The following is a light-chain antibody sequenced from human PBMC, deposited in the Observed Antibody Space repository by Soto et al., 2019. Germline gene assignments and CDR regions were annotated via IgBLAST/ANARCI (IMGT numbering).Light chain of an antibody. CDR2: CSS. J-gene: IGKJ3*01. CDR1: ENVSRNY. V-gene: IGKV3-20*01. Sequence: DSVFTQSPGTLSLSPGERATLSCRASENVSRNYLAWYQQTPGQATRLVIYCSSSRDTGIPDRFSGSGSGKDLSLTISRLEPEEFAVYYCQHYGSSYTFGHGTKVNIK. CDR3: QHYGSSYT.